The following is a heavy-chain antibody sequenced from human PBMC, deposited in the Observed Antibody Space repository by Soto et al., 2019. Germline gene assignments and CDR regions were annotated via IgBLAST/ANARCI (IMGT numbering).Heavy chain of an antibody. CDR3: ARDGGKQLVRYYYYYLDV. CDR2: IIPILGIA. V-gene: IGHV1-69*04. Sequence: SVKVSCKASGGTFSSYTISWVRQAPGQGLEWMGRIIPILGIANYAQKFQGRVTSTADKATSTAYMELSSLRSEDTAVYYCARDGGKQLVRYYYYYLDVWGKGTTVAV. J-gene: IGHJ6*03. D-gene: IGHD6-6*01. CDR1: GGTFSSYT.